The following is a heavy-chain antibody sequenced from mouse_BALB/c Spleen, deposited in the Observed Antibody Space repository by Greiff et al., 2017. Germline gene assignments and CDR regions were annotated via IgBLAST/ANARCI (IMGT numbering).Heavy chain of an antibody. D-gene: IGHD1-1*01. V-gene: IGHV5-6-4*01. CDR1: GFTFSSYT. CDR3: TRAAYYGSSSVYFDY. J-gene: IGHJ2*01. Sequence: EVMLVESGGGLVKPGGSLKLSCAASGFTFSSYTMSWVRQTPEKRLEWVATISSGGSYTYYPDSVKGRFTISRDNAKNTLYLQMSSLKSEDTAMYYCTRAAYYGSSSVYFDYWGQGTTLTVSS. CDR2: ISSGGSYT.